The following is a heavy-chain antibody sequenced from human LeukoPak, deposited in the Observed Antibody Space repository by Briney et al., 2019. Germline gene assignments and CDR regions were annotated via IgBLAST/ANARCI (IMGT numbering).Heavy chain of an antibody. J-gene: IGHJ4*02. CDR3: AREGPFDYYGSGSYPDY. CDR2: XXPNSGGT. Sequence: ASVKVSCKASGYTFTGYYMHWVRQAPGQGLEWMGXXXPNSGGTNYAQKFQGRVTMARDTSISTAYMELSRLRSDDTAVYYCAREGPFDYYGSGSYPDYWGQGTLVTVSS. CDR1: GYTFTGYY. D-gene: IGHD3-10*01. V-gene: IGHV1-2*02.